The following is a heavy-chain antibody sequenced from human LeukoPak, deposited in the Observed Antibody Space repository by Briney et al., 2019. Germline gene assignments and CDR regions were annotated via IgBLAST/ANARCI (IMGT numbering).Heavy chain of an antibody. D-gene: IGHD6-19*01. V-gene: IGHV5-51*01. CDR3: ARHVSSGWYVDY. Sequence: GESLKISCKGSGYSFTSYWIGLVRQMPGKGLGWVGIIYPGDSDTRYSPSLQGQVTISADKSISTAYLQWSSLKASDTAIYYCARHVSSGWYVDYWGQGTLVTASS. CDR1: GYSFTSYW. J-gene: IGHJ4*02. CDR2: IYPGDSDT.